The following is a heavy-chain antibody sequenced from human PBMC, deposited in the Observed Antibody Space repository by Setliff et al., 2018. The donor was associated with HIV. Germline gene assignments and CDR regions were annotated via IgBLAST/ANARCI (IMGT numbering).Heavy chain of an antibody. CDR3: ARAISFDFPSGLKGTFDV. V-gene: IGHV4-30-4*01. J-gene: IGHJ3*01. D-gene: IGHD3-16*01. CDR2: IYYSGYYKA. Sequence: SETLSLTCSVSGASINNGDYYWSWIRPSPGEGLEWIGYIYYSGYYKAYYDSNPALKSRFSASVDTSRNQFSLELQSMTAADTAMYYCARAISFDFPSGLKGTFDVWGLGTMVTVSS. CDR1: GASINNGDYY.